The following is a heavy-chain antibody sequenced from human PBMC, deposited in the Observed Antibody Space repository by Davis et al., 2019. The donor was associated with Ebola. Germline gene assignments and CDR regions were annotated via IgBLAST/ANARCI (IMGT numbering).Heavy chain of an antibody. CDR1: GFTFSSYW. CDR3: ARGRVKWIQLWLSSYYYYGMDV. V-gene: IGHV3-74*01. CDR2: INSDGSST. Sequence: GESLKISCAASGFTFSSYWMHWVRQAPGKGLVWVSRINSDGSSTSYADSVKGRFTISRDNAKNTLYLQMNSLRAEDTAVYYCARGRVKWIQLWLSSYYYYGMDVWGKGTTVTVSS. J-gene: IGHJ6*04. D-gene: IGHD5-18*01.